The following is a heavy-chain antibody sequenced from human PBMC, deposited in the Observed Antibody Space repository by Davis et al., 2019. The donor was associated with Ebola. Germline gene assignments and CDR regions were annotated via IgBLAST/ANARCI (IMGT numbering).Heavy chain of an antibody. CDR3: ARDLGGMIEALGWFDP. V-gene: IGHV1-18*04. J-gene: IGHJ5*02. CDR1: GYTFTSYG. Sequence: ASVKVSCKASGYTFTSYGISWVRQAPGQGLEWMGWISANNGKTNYVQKVQGRVTMTTDTSTSTAYMELRSLRSDDTAVYYCARDLGGMIEALGWFDPWGQGTLVTVSS. CDR2: ISANNGKT. D-gene: IGHD3-22*01.